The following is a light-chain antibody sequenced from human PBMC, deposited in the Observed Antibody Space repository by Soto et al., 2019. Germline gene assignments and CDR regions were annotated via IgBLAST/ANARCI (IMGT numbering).Light chain of an antibody. CDR2: AAS. Sequence: IQMTQTTSAMYGSEEGRVSNKCRSSQGISSWLAWYQQKPGKAPKLLIYAASSLQSGVPSRFSGSGSGTDFILIISSLQPQDFATYYRQQGNSFPLTFGGGTKVDIK. CDR3: QQGNSFPLT. J-gene: IGKJ4*01. V-gene: IGKV1-12*01. CDR1: QGISSW.